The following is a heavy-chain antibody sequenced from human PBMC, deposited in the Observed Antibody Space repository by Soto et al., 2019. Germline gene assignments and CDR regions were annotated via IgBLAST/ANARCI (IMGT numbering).Heavy chain of an antibody. V-gene: IGHV4-30-4*01. CDR1: GGSISSGDYY. Sequence: SETLSLTCTVSGGSISSGDYYWSWIRQPPGKGLEWIGEIYHSGSTNYNPSLKSRVTISVDKSKNQFSLKLSSVTAADTAVYYCASSFTVPAAIGYWGQGTLVTVSS. D-gene: IGHD2-2*02. CDR3: ASSFTVPAAIGY. CDR2: IYHSGST. J-gene: IGHJ4*02.